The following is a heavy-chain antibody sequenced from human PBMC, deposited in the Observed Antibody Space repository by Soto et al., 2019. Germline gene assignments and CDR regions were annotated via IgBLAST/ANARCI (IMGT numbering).Heavy chain of an antibody. CDR3: ATATISPVSSAYHHYGMDV. CDR1: GGTFNNFA. CDR2: IMPVFDNA. D-gene: IGHD3-3*01. J-gene: IGHJ6*02. V-gene: IGHV1-69*01. Sequence: QVQLVQSGAEVKKPGSSVKVSCQASGGTFNNFAFTWVRQAPGQGLEWRGGIMPVFDNANNAPRYQGRVTITADEFTSTVYMEMSSLRSDDTAVYYCATATISPVSSAYHHYGMDVWGEGTTVTVSS.